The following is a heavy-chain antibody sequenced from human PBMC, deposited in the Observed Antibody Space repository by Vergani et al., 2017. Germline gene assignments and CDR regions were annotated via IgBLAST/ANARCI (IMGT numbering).Heavy chain of an antibody. V-gene: IGHV3-30*18. D-gene: IGHD2-2*01. Sequence: QVQLVESGGGVVQPGRSLRLSCAASGFTFSSYGMHWVRQAPGKGLEWVAVISYDGSNKYYADSVKGRFTISRDNSKNTLYLQMNSLRAEDTAVYYCAKGVYQLPLRVAFDIWGQGTMVTVSS. CDR2: ISYDGSNK. CDR1: GFTFSSYG. J-gene: IGHJ3*02. CDR3: AKGVYQLPLRVAFDI.